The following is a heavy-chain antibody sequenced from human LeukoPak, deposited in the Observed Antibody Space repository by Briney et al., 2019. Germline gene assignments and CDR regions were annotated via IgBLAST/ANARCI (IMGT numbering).Heavy chain of an antibody. CDR3: ARVGYNYYDSSAYPPLFDY. J-gene: IGHJ4*02. D-gene: IGHD3-22*01. CDR1: GFTFSSYW. CDR2: IKQDGSEK. V-gene: IGHV3-7*01. Sequence: PGGSLRLSCAASGFTFSSYWMSWVRQAPGKGLEWVANIKQDGSEKYYVDSVKGRFTISRDNAKSSLYPQMNSLRAEDTAVYYCARVGYNYYDSSAYPPLFDYWGQGTLVTVSS.